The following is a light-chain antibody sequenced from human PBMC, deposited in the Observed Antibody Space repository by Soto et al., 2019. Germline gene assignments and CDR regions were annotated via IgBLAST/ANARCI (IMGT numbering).Light chain of an antibody. V-gene: IGKV3-20*01. Sequence: EIVLTQSPGTLSLSPGERATLSCRASQSVSSSCLAWYQQKPGQAPRLLISGASSRATGIPDRFSGSGSETDFTLTISRLEPEDFAVYYCQQYDNSPITFGQGTRLEI. CDR3: QQYDNSPIT. CDR1: QSVSSSC. J-gene: IGKJ5*01. CDR2: GAS.